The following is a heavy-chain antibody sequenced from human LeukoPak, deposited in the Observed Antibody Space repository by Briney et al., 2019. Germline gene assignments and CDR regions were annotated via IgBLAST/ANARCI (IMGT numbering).Heavy chain of an antibody. CDR2: ISGSGGST. V-gene: IGHV3-23*01. CDR1: GFTFSSYA. D-gene: IGHD2-21*02. J-gene: IGHJ5*02. Sequence: GGSLRLSCAASGFTFSSYAMSWVRQAPGKGLEWVSAISGSGGSTYYADSVKGRFTISRDNSKNTLYLQMNSLRAEDTAVYYCARDPPAVVVTAPWFDPWGQGTLVTVSS. CDR3: ARDPPAVVVTAPWFDP.